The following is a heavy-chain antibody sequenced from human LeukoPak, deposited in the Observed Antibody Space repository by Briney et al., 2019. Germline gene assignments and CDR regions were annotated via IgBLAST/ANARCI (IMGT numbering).Heavy chain of an antibody. Sequence: ASETLSLTCIVSGGSISNSSYYWGWIRQPAGKGLEWIGSIYYSGSAYYNPSLKSRVTISVDTSKNQFSLKLTSVTAADTAVYYCARHWVVTPNYWGQGTLVTVSS. CDR1: GGSISNSSYY. D-gene: IGHD4-23*01. CDR3: ARHWVVTPNY. V-gene: IGHV4-39*01. J-gene: IGHJ4*02. CDR2: IYYSGSA.